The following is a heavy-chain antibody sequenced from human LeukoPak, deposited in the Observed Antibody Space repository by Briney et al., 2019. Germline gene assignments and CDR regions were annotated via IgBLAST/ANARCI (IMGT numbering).Heavy chain of an antibody. J-gene: IGHJ4*02. CDR1: GFTFSSYS. V-gene: IGHV3-48*01. Sequence: PGGSLRLSCAASGFTFSSYSMNWVRQAPGKGLEWVSYISSSSTIYYADSVKGRFTISRDNAKNSLYLQMNSLRAEDTAVYYCARDRLAVAGTLVYWGQGTLVTVSS. CDR2: ISSSSTI. CDR3: ARDRLAVAGTLVY. D-gene: IGHD6-19*01.